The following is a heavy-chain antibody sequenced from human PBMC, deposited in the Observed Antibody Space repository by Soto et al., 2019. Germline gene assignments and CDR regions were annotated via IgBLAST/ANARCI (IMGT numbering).Heavy chain of an antibody. V-gene: IGHV4-30-2*01. J-gene: IGHJ5*02. Sequence: SETLSLTCSVSGVSITNGGSSWSWIRRPPGKGPEWIGYIYNSGSTFYNPSLRSRVTISIDTSKNRISLDLSSVTAADTAVYYCARVGDLRWSDPWGQGTLVTVSS. D-gene: IGHD3-16*01. CDR2: IYNSGST. CDR3: ARVGDLRWSDP. CDR1: GVSITNGGSS.